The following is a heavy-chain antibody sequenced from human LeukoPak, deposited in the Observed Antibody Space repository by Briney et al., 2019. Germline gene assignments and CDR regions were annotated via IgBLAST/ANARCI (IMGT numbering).Heavy chain of an antibody. Sequence: GGSLRLSCAASGLTFSSYAMSWVRQAPGKGLEWVSAVSVGGGSTYYPDSGKGPFTISRDNSKYTLYLQMHSLRAEDTAVYYCAKDQYYDSSGYLDYWGQGTLVTVSS. V-gene: IGHV3-23*01. J-gene: IGHJ4*02. D-gene: IGHD3-22*01. CDR1: GLTFSSYA. CDR3: AKDQYYDSSGYLDY. CDR2: VSVGGGST.